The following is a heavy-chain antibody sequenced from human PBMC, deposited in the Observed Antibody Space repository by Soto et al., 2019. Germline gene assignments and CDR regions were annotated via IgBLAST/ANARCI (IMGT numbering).Heavy chain of an antibody. V-gene: IGHV4-59*08. D-gene: IGHD6-13*01. J-gene: IGHJ2*01. CDR1: GESISGYY. CDR2: IYYRGST. CDR3: VRRVAAPGNRAYFHL. Sequence: QVQLQESGPGLVKPSETLSLTCTVSGESISGYYWSWIRQPPGKGLEWIGSIYYRGSTNYNPSLKSRVTMSVDTSKNQFSLKLSSVAASDTAIYYCVRRVAAPGNRAYFHLWGRAILLTVSS.